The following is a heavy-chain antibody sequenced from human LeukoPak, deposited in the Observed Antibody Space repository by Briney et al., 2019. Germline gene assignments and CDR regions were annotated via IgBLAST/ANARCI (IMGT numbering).Heavy chain of an antibody. J-gene: IGHJ4*02. D-gene: IGHD3-16*02. V-gene: IGHV4-34*01. Sequence: SETLSLTCAVYGGSFSGYYWSWIRQPPGKGLEWIGEINHSGSTNYNPSLKSRVTISVDTSKNQFSLKLSSVTAADTAVYYCASIPAYYDYVWGSYRYTPLHYWGQGTLVTVSS. CDR3: ASIPAYYDYVWGSYRYTPLHY. CDR1: GGSFSGYY. CDR2: INHSGST.